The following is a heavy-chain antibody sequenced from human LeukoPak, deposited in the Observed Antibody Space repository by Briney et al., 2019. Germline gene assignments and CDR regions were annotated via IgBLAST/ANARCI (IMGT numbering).Heavy chain of an antibody. J-gene: IGHJ6*03. V-gene: IGHV1-2*02. CDR1: GYTFTGYY. D-gene: IGHD3-10*01. Sequence: GASVKVSCKASGYTFTGYYMHWVRQAPGQGLEWMGWINPNSGGTNYAQKFQGRVTMTGDTSISTAYMELSRLRSDDTAVYYCARVHRGGVAPLDYYMDVWGKGTTVTVSS. CDR2: INPNSGGT. CDR3: ARVHRGGVAPLDYYMDV.